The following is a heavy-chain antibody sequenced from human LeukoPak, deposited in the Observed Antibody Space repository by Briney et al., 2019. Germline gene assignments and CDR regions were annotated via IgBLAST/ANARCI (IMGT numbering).Heavy chain of an antibody. D-gene: IGHD3-22*01. CDR2: INPSGGST. CDR1: GYTFTSYN. CDR3: ARQDYYDSSHY. V-gene: IGHV1-46*03. J-gene: IGHJ4*02. Sequence: ASAKVSCEASGYTFTSYNMHWVRQAPGQGLEWMGKINPSGGSTTYAQKFQGRVTMTRDTSTSTVYMELSRLRSEDTAAYYCARQDYYDSSHYWGQGTLVTVSS.